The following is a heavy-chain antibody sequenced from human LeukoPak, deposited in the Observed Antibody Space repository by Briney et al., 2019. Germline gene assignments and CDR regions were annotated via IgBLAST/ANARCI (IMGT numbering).Heavy chain of an antibody. CDR2: INSDGSST. CDR3: ARDRGYSPDY. D-gene: IGHD5-18*01. CDR1: GFTFDDYG. J-gene: IGHJ4*02. Sequence: GGSLRLSCAASGFTFDDYGMSWVRQAPGKGLEWVSRINSDGSSTSYADSVKGRFTISRDNAKNTLYLQMNSLRVEDTAVYYCARDRGYSPDYWGQGALVTVSS. V-gene: IGHV3-74*01.